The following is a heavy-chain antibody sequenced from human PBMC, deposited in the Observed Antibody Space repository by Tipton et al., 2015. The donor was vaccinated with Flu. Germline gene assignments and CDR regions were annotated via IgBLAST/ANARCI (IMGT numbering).Heavy chain of an antibody. CDR3: ARDPDGVYGTPDDR. V-gene: IGHV3-21*01. D-gene: IGHD5/OR15-5a*01. CDR2: ISRSSTYI. CDR1: GFPFSSYS. J-gene: IGHJ1*01. Sequence: VQLVQSGGGLVQPGASLRLSCTASGFPFSSYSMNWVRQAPGKGLEWVASISRSSTYIYYADSVEGRFTISRDDARNSVYLQMNSLRADDTAVYYCARDPDGVYGTPDDRWGQRTLVTVSS.